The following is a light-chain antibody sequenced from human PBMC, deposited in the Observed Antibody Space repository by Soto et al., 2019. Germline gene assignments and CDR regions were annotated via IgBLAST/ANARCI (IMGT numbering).Light chain of an antibody. CDR3: SSYTNSDTWV. J-gene: IGLJ3*02. CDR2: EVT. CDR1: SSDVGGYNY. V-gene: IGLV2-14*01. Sequence: QSALTQTASVSGSPGQSITISCTGTSSDVGGYNYDSWYQQHPGQVPKLTIYEVTNRPSGVSSRFSGSKSGNTASLTISGLQAEDEADYYCSSYTNSDTWVFGGGTKVTVL.